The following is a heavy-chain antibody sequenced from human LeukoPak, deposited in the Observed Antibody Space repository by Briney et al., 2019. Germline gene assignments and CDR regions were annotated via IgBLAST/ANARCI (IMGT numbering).Heavy chain of an antibody. J-gene: IGHJ4*02. D-gene: IGHD6-6*01. Sequence: GGSLRLSCAASGFTFSDYYMSWIRQAPGKGLEWVSYISSSGSTIYYADSVKGRFTISRDNAKNSLYLQMNSLRAEDTAVYCCARDFVGVSIAADYWGQGTLVTVSS. V-gene: IGHV3-11*01. CDR2: ISSSGSTI. CDR3: ARDFVGVSIAADY. CDR1: GFTFSDYY.